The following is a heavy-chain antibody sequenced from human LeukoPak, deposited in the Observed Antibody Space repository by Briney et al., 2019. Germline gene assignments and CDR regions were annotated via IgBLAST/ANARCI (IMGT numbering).Heavy chain of an antibody. CDR2: IYYSGST. J-gene: IGHJ6*03. V-gene: IGHV4-59*02. Sequence: PSETLSLTCTVSGGSVSPYYWSWIRQPPGKGLEWIGYIYYSGSTNYNPSLKSRVTISVDTSKNQFSLKLSSVTAADTAVYYCAREGTYYYGSGKNYYYYMDVWGKGTTVTISS. D-gene: IGHD3-10*01. CDR1: GGSVSPYY. CDR3: AREGTYYYGSGKNYYYYMDV.